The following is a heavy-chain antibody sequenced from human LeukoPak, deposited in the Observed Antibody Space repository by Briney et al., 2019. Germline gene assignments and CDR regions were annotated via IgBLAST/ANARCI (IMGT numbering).Heavy chain of an antibody. J-gene: IGHJ5*02. D-gene: IGHD2-21*02. CDR2: ISSSGNYI. CDR3: ASSIVVVTARYNWFDP. Sequence: GGSLRLSCAVSGLTFSSFGMNWVRQAPGKGLEWVSSISSSGNYIYYADSVKGRFTISRDNAKNSLYLQMNSLRAEDTAVYYCASSIVVVTARYNWFDPWGQGTLVTVSS. CDR1: GLTFSSFG. V-gene: IGHV3-21*01.